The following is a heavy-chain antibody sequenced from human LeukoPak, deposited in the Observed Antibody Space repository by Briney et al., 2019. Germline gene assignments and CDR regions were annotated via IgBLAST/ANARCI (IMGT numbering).Heavy chain of an antibody. CDR3: AKHSYGHSGGMDV. V-gene: IGHV3-23*01. CDR1: GFTFSSYA. J-gene: IGHJ6*02. D-gene: IGHD5-18*01. Sequence: GESLRLSCAASGFTFSSYAMSWVRQAPGKGLEWVSAISGSGGSTYYADSVKGRFTISRDNSKNTLYLQMNSLRAEDTAVYYCAKHSYGHSGGMDVWGQGTTVTVSS. CDR2: ISGSGGST.